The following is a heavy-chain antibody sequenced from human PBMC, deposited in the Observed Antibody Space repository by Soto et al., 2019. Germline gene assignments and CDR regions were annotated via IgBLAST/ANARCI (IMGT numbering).Heavy chain of an antibody. D-gene: IGHD3-9*01. J-gene: IGHJ4*02. V-gene: IGHV4-59*08. CDR3: ARQTGYDILTGYRVIDY. CDR1: GGSISSYY. Sequence: SETLSLTCTVSGGSISSYYWSWIRQPPGKGLEWIGYIYYSGSTNYNPSLKSRVTISVDTSKNQFSLKLSSVTAADTAVYYCARQTGYDILTGYRVIDYWGQGTLVTVSS. CDR2: IYYSGST.